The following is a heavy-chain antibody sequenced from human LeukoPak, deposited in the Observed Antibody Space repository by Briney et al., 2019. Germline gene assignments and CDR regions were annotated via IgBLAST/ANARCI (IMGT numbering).Heavy chain of an antibody. CDR1: GYTFTDNY. CDR2: INPNSGDT. CDR3: AKAFIRGEVYY. D-gene: IGHD3-10*01. V-gene: IGHV1-2*02. Sequence: ASVKVTCKASGYTFTDNYRHWVLQAPGEGLEWMGWINPNSGDTSYAQNFQGRVTITSDTSLSTPSMELSSLRSDDTAIYYCAKAFIRGEVYYWGQRTLVTVSS. J-gene: IGHJ4*02.